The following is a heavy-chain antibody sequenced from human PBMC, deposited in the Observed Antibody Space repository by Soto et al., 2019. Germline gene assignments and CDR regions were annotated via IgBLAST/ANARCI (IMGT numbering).Heavy chain of an antibody. CDR2: VFHTGFT. V-gene: IGHV4-39*01. D-gene: IGHD1-1*01. CDR3: ATSQKGYYWNSFEH. CDR1: GGSVRRSYYY. Sequence: SENLPHTNSVSGGSVRRSYYYGSWLRQSTGKGPEWIGSVFHTGFTSYNPSLESRVSVSVDTSKSQFSLKLSAVTASDTAVYYCATSQKGYYWNSFEHWGKGAL. J-gene: IGHJ4*02.